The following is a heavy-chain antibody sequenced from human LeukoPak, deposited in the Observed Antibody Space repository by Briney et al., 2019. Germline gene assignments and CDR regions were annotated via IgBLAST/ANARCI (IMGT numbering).Heavy chain of an antibody. CDR1: GGTFSSYA. D-gene: IGHD5-18*01. J-gene: IGHJ4*02. Sequence: SVKVSCKASGGTFSSYAISWVRQVPGQGLEWMGGIIPIFGTANYAQKFQGRVTITADESTSTAYMELSSLRSEDTAVYYCARGGYSYGVFDYWGQGTLVTVSS. V-gene: IGHV1-69*01. CDR2: IIPIFGTA. CDR3: ARGGYSYGVFDY.